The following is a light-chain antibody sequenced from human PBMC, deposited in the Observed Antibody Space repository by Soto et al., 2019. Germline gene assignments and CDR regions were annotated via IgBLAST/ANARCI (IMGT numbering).Light chain of an antibody. Sequence: EIVLTQSPGTLSLSPGERATLSCRASQSVKNNYLAWYQQRRGLAPRLLVYGASGRATGIPDRFSGSGSGTDFTLTISSLEPEDFAVYYCQQRSNWPPSITFGQGTRLEIK. CDR2: GAS. CDR1: QSVKNNY. CDR3: QQRSNWPPSIT. J-gene: IGKJ5*01. V-gene: IGKV3D-20*02.